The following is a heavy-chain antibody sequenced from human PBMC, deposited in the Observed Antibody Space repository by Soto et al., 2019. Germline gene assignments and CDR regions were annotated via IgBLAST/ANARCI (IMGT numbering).Heavy chain of an antibody. Sequence: GALRLSFAASGFTLSSYAMSWVLQAPWKGLDWVSAISGSGGSTYYADSVKGRFTISRDNSKKTLYLQLNSLRAEDTAVYYCAKADEWELPSYYFDYWGQGTMVTVSS. CDR3: AKADEWELPSYYFDY. D-gene: IGHD1-26*01. CDR1: GFTLSSYA. CDR2: ISGSGGST. J-gene: IGHJ4*02. V-gene: IGHV3-23*01.